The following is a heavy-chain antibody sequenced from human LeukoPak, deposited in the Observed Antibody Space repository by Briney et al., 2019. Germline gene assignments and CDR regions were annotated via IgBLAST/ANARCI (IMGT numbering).Heavy chain of an antibody. CDR2: INHSGST. D-gene: IGHD3-9*01. V-gene: IGHV4-34*01. Sequence: SETLSLTCAVYGGSFSGYYWSWIRQPPGKGLEWIGEINHSGSTNYNPSLKSRVTISVDTSNNQFSLKLSSVTAADTAVYYCARDDIFPNWFDPWGQGTLVTVSS. CDR3: ARDDIFPNWFDP. J-gene: IGHJ5*02. CDR1: GGSFSGYY.